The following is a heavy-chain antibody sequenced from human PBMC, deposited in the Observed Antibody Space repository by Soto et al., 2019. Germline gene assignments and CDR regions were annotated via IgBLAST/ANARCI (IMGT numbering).Heavy chain of an antibody. J-gene: IGHJ4*02. V-gene: IGHV1-69*01. D-gene: IGHD1-26*01. CDR2: FIPIFGTA. CDR1: GGTFSSYS. CDR3: ARAGGRHSGGIDY. Sequence: QVQLVQSGAEVKKPGSSVKVSCKASGGTFSSYSINWVRQAPGQGLEWMGAFIPIFGTATYARKFQGRVTITADESTSTADMELSSLRSEDRAVYYCARAGGRHSGGIDYWGQGNRVTVSS.